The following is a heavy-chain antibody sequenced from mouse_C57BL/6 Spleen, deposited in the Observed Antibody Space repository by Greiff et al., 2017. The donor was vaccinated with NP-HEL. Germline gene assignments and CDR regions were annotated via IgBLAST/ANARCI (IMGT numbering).Heavy chain of an antibody. CDR2: INPNNGGT. CDR3: ARGNYEYDWFAY. V-gene: IGHV1-18*01. CDR1: GYTFTDYN. Sequence: EVQLQQSGPELVKPGASVKIPCKASGYTFTDYNMDWVKQSHGKSLEWIGDINPNNGGTIYNQKFKGKATLTVDKSSSTAYMGLRSLTSEDTAVYYCARGNYEYDWFAYWGQGTLVTVSA. D-gene: IGHD2-4*01. J-gene: IGHJ3*01.